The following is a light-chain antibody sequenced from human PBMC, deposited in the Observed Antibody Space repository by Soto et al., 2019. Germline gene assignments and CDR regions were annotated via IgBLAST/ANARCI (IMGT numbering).Light chain of an antibody. CDR2: DTS. J-gene: IGKJ1*01. V-gene: IGKV3-11*01. Sequence: EVVLTQSPATLSLSPGERATLSCRASQSVSTYLAWYQQKPGQAPRPLIYDTSTRATGVPARFSGSGAGTDFTLKISRVEAEDVGVYYCMQGTQFPQTFGQGTKVDIK. CDR1: QSVSTY. CDR3: MQGTQFPQT.